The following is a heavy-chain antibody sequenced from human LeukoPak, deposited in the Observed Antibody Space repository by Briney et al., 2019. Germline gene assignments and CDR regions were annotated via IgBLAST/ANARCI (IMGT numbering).Heavy chain of an antibody. CDR2: IHYSEST. J-gene: IGHJ5*02. Sequence: SETLSLTCTVSGGSVSRGVYYRSWIRQPPGKGLEWIGCIHYSESTNYNPSLKSRVTKSVDTSKSQFSLKLNSVTAADTAVYYCARGALNWFDPWGQGTLVTVSS. CDR1: GGSVSRGVYY. CDR3: ARGALNWFDP. V-gene: IGHV4-61*08.